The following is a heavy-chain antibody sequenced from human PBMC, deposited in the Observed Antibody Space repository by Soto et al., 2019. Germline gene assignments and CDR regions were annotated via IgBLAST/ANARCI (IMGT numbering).Heavy chain of an antibody. D-gene: IGHD6-19*01. Sequence: ASVKVSCKASGYTFTSYAMNWVRQAPGQGLEWMGWINTNTGNPTYAQGFTGRFVFSLDTSVSTAYLQICSLKAEDTAVYYCARTVAGTRAEYFQHWGQGTLVTVSS. J-gene: IGHJ1*01. CDR1: GYTFTSYA. V-gene: IGHV7-4-1*01. CDR2: INTNTGNP. CDR3: ARTVAGTRAEYFQH.